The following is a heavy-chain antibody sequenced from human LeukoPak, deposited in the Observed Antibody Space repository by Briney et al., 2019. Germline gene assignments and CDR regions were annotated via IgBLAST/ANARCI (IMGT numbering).Heavy chain of an antibody. J-gene: IGHJ6*02. CDR2: INWNGGST. CDR3: AREGGGSRYYYGSGSYDGKRNYYYYGMDV. CDR1: GFTFSSYS. V-gene: IGHV3-20*01. Sequence: GGSLRLSCAASGFTFSSYSMSWVRQAPGKGLEWVSGINWNGGSTGYADSVKGRFTISRDNAKNSLYLQMNSLRAEDTALYHCAREGGGSRYYYGSGSYDGKRNYYYYGMDVWGQGTTVTVSS. D-gene: IGHD3-10*01.